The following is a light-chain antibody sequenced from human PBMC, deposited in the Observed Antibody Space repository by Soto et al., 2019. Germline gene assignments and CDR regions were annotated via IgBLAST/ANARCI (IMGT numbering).Light chain of an antibody. CDR1: QSLSSDD. Sequence: EFVLTQSPGTLSLSPGERATFSCRASQSLSSDDFAWYQQKSGQPPRLLIFSTSRRTSGVPDRFSASGSGTDFTLTISRLEPEDFAVYYCQKYDNLPCTFGQGTKLEIK. CDR3: QKYDNLPCT. J-gene: IGKJ2*02. V-gene: IGKV3-20*01. CDR2: STS.